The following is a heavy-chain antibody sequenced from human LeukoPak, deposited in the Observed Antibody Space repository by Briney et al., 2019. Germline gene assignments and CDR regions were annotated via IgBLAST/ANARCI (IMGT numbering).Heavy chain of an antibody. J-gene: IGHJ3*02. CDR3: ARALSGKDAFDI. V-gene: IGHV1-69*13. CDR1: GGTFSSYA. Sequence: SVKVSCKASGGTFSSYAISWVRQAPGQGLEWMGGIIPIFGTANYAQKFQGRVTITADESTSTAYMELSSLRSEDTAVYYCARALSGKDAFDIWGQGTMVTVSS. CDR2: IIPIFGTA. D-gene: IGHD5-12*01.